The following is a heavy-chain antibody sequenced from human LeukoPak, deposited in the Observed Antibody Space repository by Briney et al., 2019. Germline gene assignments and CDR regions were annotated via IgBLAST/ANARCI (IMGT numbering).Heavy chain of an antibody. Sequence: GGSLRLSCAASGFTFDDYAMHWVRQAPGKGLEWVSSISSSSSYIYYADSVKGRFTISRDNAKDSLYLQMNSLRAEDTAVYYCARDRSAGAGYYFDYWGQGTLVTVSS. J-gene: IGHJ4*02. V-gene: IGHV3-21*01. D-gene: IGHD6-13*01. CDR3: ARDRSAGAGYYFDY. CDR2: ISSSSSYI. CDR1: GFTFDDYA.